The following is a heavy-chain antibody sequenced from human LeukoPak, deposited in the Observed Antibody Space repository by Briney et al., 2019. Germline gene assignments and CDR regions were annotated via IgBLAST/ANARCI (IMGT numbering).Heavy chain of an antibody. Sequence: PGGSLRLSCAASGFTFSSSAMSWVRQAPGKGLEWVSAIRGSGGSTYYADSVKGRFTISRDNSKNTLYLQMNSLRAEDTAVYYCAKNGGDDSGGYYIYYFDYWGQGTLVTVSS. CDR3: AKNGGDDSGGYYIYYFDY. CDR2: IRGSGGST. J-gene: IGHJ4*02. V-gene: IGHV3-23*01. D-gene: IGHD3-22*01. CDR1: GFTFSSSA.